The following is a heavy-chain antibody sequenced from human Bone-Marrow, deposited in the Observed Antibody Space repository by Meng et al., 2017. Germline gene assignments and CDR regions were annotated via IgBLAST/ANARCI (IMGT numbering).Heavy chain of an antibody. V-gene: IGHV1-69*04. CDR3: ARDGIVGATRGLYFQH. Sequence: SVKVSCKASGCTFSSYTISWVRQAPGQGLEWMGRIIPILGIANYAQKFQGRVTITADKSTSTAYMELSSLRSEDTAVYYCARDGIVGATRGLYFQHWGQGTLVTVSS. CDR1: GCTFSSYT. J-gene: IGHJ1*01. D-gene: IGHD1-26*01. CDR2: IIPILGIA.